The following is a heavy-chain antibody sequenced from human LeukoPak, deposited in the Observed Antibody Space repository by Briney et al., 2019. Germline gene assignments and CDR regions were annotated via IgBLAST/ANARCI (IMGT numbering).Heavy chain of an antibody. CDR1: GFTFSSYS. J-gene: IGHJ4*02. V-gene: IGHV3-21*01. D-gene: IGHD3-22*01. CDR2: ITRSSYI. CDR3: AKGPGYYYDSSGYPEPPDY. Sequence: GSLRLSCVASGFTFSSYSMNWVRQAPGKGLEWVSSITRSSYIYYADSVKGRFTISRDNSKNTLYLQMNSLRAEDTAVYYCAKGPGYYYDSSGYPEPPDYWGQGTLVTVSS.